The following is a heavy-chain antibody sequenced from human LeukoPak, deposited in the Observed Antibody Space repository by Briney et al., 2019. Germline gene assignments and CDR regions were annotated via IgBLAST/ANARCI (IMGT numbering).Heavy chain of an antibody. D-gene: IGHD3-10*01. CDR1: GFTFSSYG. CDR2: LSYDGSKK. CDR3: AKAYYGSGSPLAWFDP. V-gene: IGHV3-30*18. Sequence: GGSLRLSCAASGFTFSSYGMHWVRPAPGKGRAWVAILSYDGSKKYYGDSVKGRFTISRDNSKNTLYLQMNSLRAEDTAVYYCAKAYYGSGSPLAWFDPWGQGTLVTVSS. J-gene: IGHJ5*02.